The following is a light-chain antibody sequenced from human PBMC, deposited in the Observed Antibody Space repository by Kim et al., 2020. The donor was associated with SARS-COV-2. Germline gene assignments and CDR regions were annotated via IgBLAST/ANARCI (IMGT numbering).Light chain of an antibody. V-gene: IGKV1-39*01. CDR3: QQSFRKPLT. Sequence: DIQMTQSPSSLSASVGDRVTITCRASQMISNYLSWFQQKRPGTSPKLLIYDAFSLHTGVPPRFSGSLSGTNFSLTIRSLQPEDFATYYCQQSFRKPLTFGQGTRLDIK. CDR1: QMISNY. CDR2: DAF. J-gene: IGKJ5*01.